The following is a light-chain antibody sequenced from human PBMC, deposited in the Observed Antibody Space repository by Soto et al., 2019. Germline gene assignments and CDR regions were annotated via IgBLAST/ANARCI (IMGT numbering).Light chain of an antibody. V-gene: IGKV1-5*03. Sequence: DIQMTQSPSTLSGSVGDRVTITCRASQTISSWLAWCQQKPGKAPKLLIYKASTLKSGVPSRFSGSGSGTEFTLTISNLQPDDFATYYCQHYNSYSEAFGQGTKVELK. CDR3: QHYNSYSEA. J-gene: IGKJ1*01. CDR1: QTISSW. CDR2: KAS.